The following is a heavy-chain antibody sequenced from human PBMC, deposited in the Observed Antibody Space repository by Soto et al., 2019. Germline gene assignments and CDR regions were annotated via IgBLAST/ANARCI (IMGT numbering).Heavy chain of an antibody. Sequence: GGSLRLSCTGSGFTFGDFGMSWFRQAPGKGLEWLSFIRSKGYGGTTESAASVRGRFITSRDDSKSIAYLQMNSLKTEDTAVYYCAKDLVVAPLIAAAGTPGWFDPWGQGTLVTVS. V-gene: IGHV3-49*03. CDR3: AKDLVVAPLIAAAGTPGWFDP. D-gene: IGHD6-13*01. CDR1: GFTFGDFG. J-gene: IGHJ5*02. CDR2: IRSKGYGGTT.